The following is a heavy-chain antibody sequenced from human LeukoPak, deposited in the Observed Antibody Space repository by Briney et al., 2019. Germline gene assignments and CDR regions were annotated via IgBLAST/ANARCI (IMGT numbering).Heavy chain of an antibody. CDR3: SSSTYQYYFDY. J-gene: IGHJ4*02. CDR1: GGSISSSSYY. Sequence: PSETLSLTCTVSGGSISSSSYYWGWIRQPPGKGLEWIRSIYYSGSTYYNPSLKSRVTISVDTSKNQFSLKLSSVTAADTAVYSCSSSTYQYYFDYWGQGTLVTVSS. D-gene: IGHD2-2*01. CDR2: IYYSGST. V-gene: IGHV4-39*01.